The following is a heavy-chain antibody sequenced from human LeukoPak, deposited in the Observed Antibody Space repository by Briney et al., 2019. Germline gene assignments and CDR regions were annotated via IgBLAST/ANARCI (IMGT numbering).Heavy chain of an antibody. J-gene: IGHJ4*02. CDR2: ISSSGSTI. Sequence: GGSLRLSCAASGFTFSSYEMNWVRQAPGKGLEWVSYISSSGSTIYYAGSVKGRFTISRDNAKNSLYLQMNSLRAEDTAVYYCARDRWTVTHFDYWGQGTLVTVSS. CDR1: GFTFSSYE. D-gene: IGHD4-17*01. V-gene: IGHV3-48*03. CDR3: ARDRWTVTHFDY.